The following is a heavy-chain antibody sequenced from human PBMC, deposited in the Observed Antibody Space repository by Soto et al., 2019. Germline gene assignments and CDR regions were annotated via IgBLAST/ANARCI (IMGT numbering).Heavy chain of an antibody. Sequence: VSLTVSCKSSGYPCPGYLIRWLRHAPVQVLEWMGRINPNSGATNYARKFQDRVTMTRDTSINTAYMELSSLRSDDTAIYYCANLPPTPDWFDPWGQGTLVTVSS. J-gene: IGHJ5*02. D-gene: IGHD2-15*01. CDR2: INPNSGAT. CDR3: ANLPPTPDWFDP. V-gene: IGHV1-2*06. CDR1: GYPCPGYL.